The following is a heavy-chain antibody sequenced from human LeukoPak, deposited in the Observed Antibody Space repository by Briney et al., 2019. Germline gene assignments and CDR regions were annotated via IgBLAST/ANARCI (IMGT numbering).Heavy chain of an antibody. J-gene: IGHJ6*04. CDR2: ISSSSSYI. CDR1: GFTFSSYS. D-gene: IGHD4-17*01. V-gene: IGHV3-21*01. CDR3: ASSGVTTVTYYYYGMDV. Sequence: GGSLRLSCAASGFTFSSYSMNWVRQAPGKVLEWVSSISSSSSYIYYADSVKGRFTISRDNAKNSLYLQMNSLRAEDTAVYYCASSGVTTVTYYYYGMDVWGKGTTVTVSS.